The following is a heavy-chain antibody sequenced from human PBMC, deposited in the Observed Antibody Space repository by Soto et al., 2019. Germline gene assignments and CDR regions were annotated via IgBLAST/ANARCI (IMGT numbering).Heavy chain of an antibody. J-gene: IGHJ6*02. CDR2: IYYSGST. Sequence: SETLSLTCTVSGGSISSGDYYWSWIRQPPGKGLEWIGYIYYSGSTYYNPSLKSRVTISVDTSKNQFSLKLSSVTAADTAVYYCARGRIQLWLRLYYYYGMDVWGQGTTVTAP. V-gene: IGHV4-30-4*01. D-gene: IGHD5-18*01. CDR1: GGSISSGDYY. CDR3: ARGRIQLWLRLYYYYGMDV.